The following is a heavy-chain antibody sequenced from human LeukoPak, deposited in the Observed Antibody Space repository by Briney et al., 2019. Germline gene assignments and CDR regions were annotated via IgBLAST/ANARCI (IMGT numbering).Heavy chain of an antibody. D-gene: IGHD2-15*01. CDR2: IYSGGST. V-gene: IGHV3-53*01. CDR1: GFTFSSYS. CDR3: ARGWSGFDP. J-gene: IGHJ5*02. Sequence: PGGSLRLSCAASGFTFSSYSMNWVRQAPGKGLEWVSVIYSGGSTFYADSVKGRFTISRDNSKNTLYLQMNSLRAEDTAVYYCARGWSGFDPWGQGTLVTVSS.